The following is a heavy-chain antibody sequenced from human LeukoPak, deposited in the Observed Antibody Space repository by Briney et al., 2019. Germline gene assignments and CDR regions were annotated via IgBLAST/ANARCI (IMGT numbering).Heavy chain of an antibody. V-gene: IGHV4-39*07. CDR1: GGSISSSSYY. CDR2: IYYSGST. CDR3: ARTTQFGSWWFDP. D-gene: IGHD3-10*01. Sequence: PSETLSLTCTVSGGSISSSSYYWGWIRQPPGKGLEWIGNIYYSGSTYYNPSLKSRVTISVDTSKNQFSLKLSSVTAADTAVYYCARTTQFGSWWFDPWGQGTLVTVSS. J-gene: IGHJ5*02.